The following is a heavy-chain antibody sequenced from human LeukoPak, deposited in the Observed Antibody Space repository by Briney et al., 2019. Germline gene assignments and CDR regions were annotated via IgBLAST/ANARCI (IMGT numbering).Heavy chain of an antibody. V-gene: IGHV4-34*01. Sequence: SETLSLTCTVSGGSISSYYWSWIRQPPGKGLEWIGEINHSGSTNYNPSLKSRVTISVDTSKNQFSLKLSSVTAADTAVYYCASRKQLLDYWGQGTLVTVSS. CDR2: INHSGST. J-gene: IGHJ4*02. D-gene: IGHD6-6*01. CDR3: ASRKQLLDY. CDR1: GGSISSYY.